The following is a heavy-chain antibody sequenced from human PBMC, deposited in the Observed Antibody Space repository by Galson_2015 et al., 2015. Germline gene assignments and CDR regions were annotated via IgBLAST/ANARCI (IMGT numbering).Heavy chain of an antibody. CDR2: IRSKAYGGTT. J-gene: IGHJ4*02. CDR1: GFTFGDYA. V-gene: IGHV3-49*04. Sequence: SLRLSCAASGFTFGDYAMSWVPQAPGKGLEWVGFIRSKAYGGTTEYAASVKGRFTISRDDSKSIAYLQMNSLKTEDTAVYYCTRDREPGIAAAGGYWGQGTLVTVSS. CDR3: TRDREPGIAAAGGY. D-gene: IGHD6-13*01.